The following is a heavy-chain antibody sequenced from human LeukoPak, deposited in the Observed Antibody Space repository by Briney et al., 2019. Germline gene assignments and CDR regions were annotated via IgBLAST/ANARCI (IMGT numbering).Heavy chain of an antibody. Sequence: PGGSLRLSCAASGFTFSSYSMNWVRQAPGKGLEWVSSISSSSSYIYYADSVKGRFTISRDNAKNSLYLQMNGLRAEDTAVYYCARTPSGYDYIWGSYRTYYFDYWGQGTLVTVSS. CDR1: GFTFSSYS. V-gene: IGHV3-21*01. J-gene: IGHJ4*02. CDR2: ISSSSSYI. D-gene: IGHD3-16*02. CDR3: ARTPSGYDYIWGSYRTYYFDY.